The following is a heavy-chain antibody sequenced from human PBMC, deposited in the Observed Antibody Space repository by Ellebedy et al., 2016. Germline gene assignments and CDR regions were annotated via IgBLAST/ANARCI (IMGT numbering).Heavy chain of an antibody. Sequence: GGSLRLSXAASGFTFDDYAMHWVRQAPGKGLEWVSGISWNSGSIGYADSVKGRFTISRDNAKNSLYLQMNSLRAEDTALYYCAKDSSSAAAGPKGTFDPWGQGTLVTVSS. CDR3: AKDSSSAAAGPKGTFDP. D-gene: IGHD6-13*01. CDR2: ISWNSGSI. V-gene: IGHV3-9*01. J-gene: IGHJ5*02. CDR1: GFTFDDYA.